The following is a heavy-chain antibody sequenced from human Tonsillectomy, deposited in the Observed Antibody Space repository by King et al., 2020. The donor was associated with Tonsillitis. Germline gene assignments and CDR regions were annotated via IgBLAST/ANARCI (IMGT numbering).Heavy chain of an antibody. CDR2: ISGYNGYT. D-gene: IGHD1-1*01. Sequence: QLVQSGAEVEKPGASVKVSCKASGYNFISYGITWVRQAPGQGLEWMGWISGYNGYTNYAQKFQGRVTMTRDTSTSTVYMELRSLRTEDTAGYYCARGRSGTRAAFDIWGQGTMVTVSS. CDR1: GYNFISYG. V-gene: IGHV1-18*01. J-gene: IGHJ3*02. CDR3: ARGRSGTRAAFDI.